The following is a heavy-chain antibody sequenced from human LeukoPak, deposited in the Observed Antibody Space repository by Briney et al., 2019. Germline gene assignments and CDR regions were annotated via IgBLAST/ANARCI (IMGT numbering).Heavy chain of an antibody. V-gene: IGHV3-21*01. J-gene: IGHJ4*02. D-gene: IGHD6-13*01. Sequence: GGSLRLSCAASGFTFSSYSMNWVRQAPGKGLEWVSSISSSSSYIYYADSVKGRFTISRDNAKNSLYLQMNSLRAEDTAVHYCAREPQAAAGTPFDYWGQGTLVTVSS. CDR2: ISSSSSYI. CDR1: GFTFSSYS. CDR3: AREPQAAAGTPFDY.